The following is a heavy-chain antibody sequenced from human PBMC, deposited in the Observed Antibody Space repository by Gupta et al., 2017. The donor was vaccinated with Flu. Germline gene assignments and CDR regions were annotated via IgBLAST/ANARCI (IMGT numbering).Heavy chain of an antibody. CDR2: INPNSGNT. CDR1: GYPFSSYD. CDR3: ARRIKDSVYYYLDD. V-gene: IGHV1-8*01. J-gene: IGHJ6*03. Sequence: QVQLVQSGAEVKKPGASVKVSCKASGYPFSSYDINWVRQASGQGPEWMGWINPNSGNTGYAQKFQGRVTMTRNNSISTAYMELTSLKSEDTAVYYCARRIKDSVYYYLDDWGRGTAVTVSS. D-gene: IGHD2-15*01.